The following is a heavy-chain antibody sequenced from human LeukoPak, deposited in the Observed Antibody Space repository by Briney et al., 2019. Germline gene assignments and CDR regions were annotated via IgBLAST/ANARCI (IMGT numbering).Heavy chain of an antibody. CDR2: INPSGGRT. D-gene: IGHD2-21*02. CDR3: ARTYCGGDCNNRYFDY. Sequence: VSVKVSCKASGYRFTDHYIYWGRQAPGQGLEWMGIINPSGGRTDYAQKFQGRVTMTRDTSTSTVYMELNSLRSEDTALYYCARTYCGGDCNNRYFDYWGQGTLVTVSS. CDR1: GYRFTDHY. V-gene: IGHV1-46*01. J-gene: IGHJ4*02.